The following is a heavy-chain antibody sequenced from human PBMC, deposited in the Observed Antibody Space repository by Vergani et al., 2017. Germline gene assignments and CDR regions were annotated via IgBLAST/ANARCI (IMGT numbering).Heavy chain of an antibody. Sequence: QVQLQESGPGLVKASQTLSLTCSVSGAYVGSGGYYWSWVRQRPGMGLDWIGYIYYSGTTYYNPSLESRLTISVDTSENHLSLKFASVTAADTSVYYCTSHLAVVAANNWFDPRGQGTMVTVSS. J-gene: IGHJ5*02. CDR3: TSHLAVVAANNWFDP. CDR1: GAYVGSGGYY. CDR2: IYYSGTT. D-gene: IGHD2-15*01. V-gene: IGHV4-31*03.